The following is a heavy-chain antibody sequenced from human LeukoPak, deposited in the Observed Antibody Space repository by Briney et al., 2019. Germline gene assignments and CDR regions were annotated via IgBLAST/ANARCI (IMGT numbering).Heavy chain of an antibody. CDR1: GGSISSYY. CDR3: ARRRYYDGSGYLE. J-gene: IGHJ1*01. CDR2: IYYSGST. V-gene: IGHV4-59*08. Sequence: SETLSLTCTVSGGSISSYYWSWIRQPPGKGLEWIGYIYYSGSTNYNPSLKSRVTISVDTSKNQFSLNLRSVTAADTAVYYCARRRYYDGSGYLEWGQGTLLSVSS. D-gene: IGHD3-22*01.